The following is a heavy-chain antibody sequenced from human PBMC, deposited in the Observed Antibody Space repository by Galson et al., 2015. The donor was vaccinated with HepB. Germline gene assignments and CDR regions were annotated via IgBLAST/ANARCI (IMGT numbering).Heavy chain of an antibody. D-gene: IGHD3-22*01. CDR2: IVVGSGNT. Sequence: SVKVSCKASGFTFTSSAMQWVRQARGQRLEWIGWIVVGSGNTNYAQKFQERVTITRDMSTSTAYMELSSLRSEDTAVYYCAADHEPDSSGYKDWGQGTLVTVSS. CDR3: AADHEPDSSGYKD. V-gene: IGHV1-58*02. J-gene: IGHJ4*02. CDR1: GFTFTSSA.